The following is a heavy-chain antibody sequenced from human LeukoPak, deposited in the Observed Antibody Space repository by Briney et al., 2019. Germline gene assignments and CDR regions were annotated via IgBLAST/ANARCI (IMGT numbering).Heavy chain of an antibody. CDR3: ARGVAAGTAPGDY. CDR2: IDHSGST. Sequence: AETLSLTCAVSGYSISSAYYWGLILQPPGKGVELIGSIDHSGSTYYNPSLKRRVTISLATSKNQFSLKLSSVTAADAAVYYWARGVAAGTAPGDYWGQGTLVTVYS. D-gene: IGHD6-13*01. CDR1: GYSISSAYY. V-gene: IGHV4-38-2*01. J-gene: IGHJ4*02.